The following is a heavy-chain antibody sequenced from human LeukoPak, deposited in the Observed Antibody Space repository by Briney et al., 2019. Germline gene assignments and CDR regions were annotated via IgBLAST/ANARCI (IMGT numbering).Heavy chain of an antibody. CDR2: ISYHGSNK. J-gene: IGHJ4*02. CDR1: GFTFSSYG. CDR3: ARASRLRLGELSLGY. D-gene: IGHD3-16*02. Sequence: PGGSLRLSCDASGFTFSSYGMHWVRQAPGKGLEWVAAISYHGSNKNYADSVKGRCTISRDNSKNTLYLQMNSLRPEDTAVYYCARASRLRLGELSLGYWGQGTLVTVSS. V-gene: IGHV3-30*03.